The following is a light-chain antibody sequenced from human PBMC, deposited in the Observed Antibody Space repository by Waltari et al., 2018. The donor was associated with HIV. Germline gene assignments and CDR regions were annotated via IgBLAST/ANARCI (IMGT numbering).Light chain of an antibody. V-gene: IGLV2-11*01. CDR2: DVT. Sequence: QSALTQPRSVSGSPGQSVTISCTRTSSDIGDYNYVSWYQQHPGKAPKPMIYDVTKRPSGVPDRFSRSKSGNTASLTISGLQAEDEAAYYCCSFAGSYTLVFGGGTKLTVL. CDR1: SSDIGDYNY. J-gene: IGLJ3*02. CDR3: CSFAGSYTLV.